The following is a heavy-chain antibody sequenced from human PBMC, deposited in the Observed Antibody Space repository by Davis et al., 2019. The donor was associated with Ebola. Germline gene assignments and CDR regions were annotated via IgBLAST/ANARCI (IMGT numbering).Heavy chain of an antibody. CDR2: LGLSADT. J-gene: IGHJ6*02. D-gene: IGHD6-19*01. Sequence: GESLKISCAASGFVFSSYVMSWVRRAPGKGLEWVSTLGLSADTYYADSVKGRFTTSRDNSKNTLHLQMNSLRVEDTAIYYCAKDTSNVWFDVWGQGTTVTVSS. CDR3: AKDTSNVWFDV. V-gene: IGHV3-23*01. CDR1: GFVFSSYV.